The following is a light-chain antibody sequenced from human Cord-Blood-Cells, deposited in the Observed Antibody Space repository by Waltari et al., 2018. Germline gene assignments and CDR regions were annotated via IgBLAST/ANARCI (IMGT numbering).Light chain of an antibody. Sequence: IVLTQSPATLSLSPGERATLSCRAGQSVSSYLAWYQQKPGQAPRLLIYDASNRATGIPARFSGSGSGTDFTLTIRSLEPEDFAVYYCQQRSNWMYTFGQGTKLEIK. J-gene: IGKJ2*01. CDR1: QSVSSY. V-gene: IGKV3-11*01. CDR3: QQRSNWMYT. CDR2: DAS.